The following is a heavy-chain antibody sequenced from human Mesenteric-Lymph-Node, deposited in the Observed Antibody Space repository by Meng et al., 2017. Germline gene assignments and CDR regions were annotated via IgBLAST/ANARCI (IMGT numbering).Heavy chain of an antibody. CDR3: VRSDSSAWYGSPYYHYYGMDV. D-gene: IGHD6-19*01. CDR2: TAYDGSNT. CDR1: GFTFSNYP. J-gene: IGHJ6*02. V-gene: IGHV3-30*15. Sequence: GGSLRLSCAASGFTFSNYPMFWVRQAPGKGLEWVAVTAYDGSNTQYADSVKGRFTISRDNSKNTLYLQMSSLRDEDTAVYYCVRSDSSAWYGSPYYHYYGMDVWGQGTTVTVSS.